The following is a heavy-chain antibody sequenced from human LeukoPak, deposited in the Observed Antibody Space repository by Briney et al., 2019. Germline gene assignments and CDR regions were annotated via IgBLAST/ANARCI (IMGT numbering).Heavy chain of an antibody. V-gene: IGHV3-30*02. J-gene: IGHJ4*02. CDR3: AKESGSYYGFLDY. CDR1: GFTFSSYG. CDR2: IRYDGSNK. Sequence: PGGSLRLSCAASGFTFSSYGMHWVRRAPGKGLEWVAFIRYDGSNKYYADSVKGRFTISRDNSKNTLYLQMNSLRAEDTAVYYCAKESGSYYGFLDYWGQGTLVTVSS. D-gene: IGHD1-26*01.